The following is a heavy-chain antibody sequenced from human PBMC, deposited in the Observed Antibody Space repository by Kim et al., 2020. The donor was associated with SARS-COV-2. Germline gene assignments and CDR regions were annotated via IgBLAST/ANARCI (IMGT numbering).Heavy chain of an antibody. D-gene: IGHD6-19*01. Sequence: GGSLRLSCAASGFTFDHYDMHWVRQAPGRGLEWVSGIGWDGVSVGYADSVKGRFTISRDNAKNSVYLEMNSLRPEDTALYYCAKALRVTGGGWYAGVGFGPWGQGTLVTVSS. CDR1: GFTFDHYD. J-gene: IGHJ5*02. CDR3: AKALRVTGGGWYAGVGFGP. CDR2: IGWDGVSV. V-gene: IGHV3-9*01.